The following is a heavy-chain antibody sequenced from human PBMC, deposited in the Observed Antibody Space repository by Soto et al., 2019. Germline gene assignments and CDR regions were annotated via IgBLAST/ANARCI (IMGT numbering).Heavy chain of an antibody. CDR2: IYHSGMT. CDR3: ATVRWELHDAFDI. V-gene: IGHV4-31*03. D-gene: IGHD1-26*01. CDR1: GGSISTGGYY. Sequence: QVQLQESGPGLVKPSQTLSLTCTVSGGSISTGGYYWSWIRQHPGGGLEWIGYIYHSGMTFSNPSLKSRVAISIDTSKNKCSLKLSSVTAADTAVYYCATVRWELHDAFDIWVQGTMGSVSS. J-gene: IGHJ3*02.